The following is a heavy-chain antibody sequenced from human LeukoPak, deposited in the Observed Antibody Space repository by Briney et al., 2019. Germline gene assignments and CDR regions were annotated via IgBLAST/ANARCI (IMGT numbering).Heavy chain of an antibody. CDR1: GGTFSSYA. Sequence: ASVKVSCTASGGTFSSYAISWVRQAPGQGLEWMGGIIPIFGTANYAQKFQGRVTITADESTSTAYMELSSLRSEDTAVYYCARFGAYYDSSGYYSDYYYYGMDVWGQGTTVTVSS. J-gene: IGHJ6*02. D-gene: IGHD3-22*01. V-gene: IGHV1-69*13. CDR2: IIPIFGTA. CDR3: ARFGAYYDSSGYYSDYYYYGMDV.